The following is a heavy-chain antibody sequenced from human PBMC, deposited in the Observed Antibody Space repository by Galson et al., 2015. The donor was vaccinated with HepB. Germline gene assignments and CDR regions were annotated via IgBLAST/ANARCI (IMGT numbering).Heavy chain of an antibody. CDR2: ISAYSGNT. CDR1: GYSFSTNG. Sequence: SVKVSCKASGYSFSTNGIAWVRQAPGQGLEWVGWISAYSGNTKYAEKFQDRVTLTAETSTTTAYMELRSSRSDDTALYYCARAGGEWEPIDFWGQGTLVSVSA. J-gene: IGHJ4*02. CDR3: ARAGGEWEPIDF. V-gene: IGHV1-18*01. D-gene: IGHD1-26*01.